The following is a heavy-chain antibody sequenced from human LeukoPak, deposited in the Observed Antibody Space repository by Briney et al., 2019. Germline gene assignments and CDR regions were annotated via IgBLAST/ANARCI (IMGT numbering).Heavy chain of an antibody. V-gene: IGHV4-59*01. CDR3: ARVYYSSSYDYWYFDL. J-gene: IGHJ2*01. Sequence: PSETLSLTCTVPGGSISSYYWSWIRQSPVKGLEWIGFIYYSGSTNYNPSLKSRVTISVDTSKNQFSLKLSSVTAADTAVYYCARVYYSSSYDYWYFDLWGRGTLVTVSS. D-gene: IGHD6-13*01. CDR2: IYYSGST. CDR1: GGSISSYY.